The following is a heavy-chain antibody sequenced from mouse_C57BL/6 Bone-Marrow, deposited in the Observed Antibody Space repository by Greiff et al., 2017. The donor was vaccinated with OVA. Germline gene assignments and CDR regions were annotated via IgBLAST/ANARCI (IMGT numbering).Heavy chain of an antibody. CDR2: ISSGGDYI. CDR1: GFTFSSYA. V-gene: IGHV5-9-1*02. J-gene: IGHJ4*01. CDR3: TRLLDAMDY. D-gene: IGHD2-1*01. Sequence: EVKVVESGEGLVKPGGFLKLSCAASGFTFSSYAMSWVRQTPEKRLEWVAYISSGGDYIYYADTVKGRFTISRDNARNTLYLQMSSLKSEDTAMYYCTRLLDAMDYWGQGTSVTVSS.